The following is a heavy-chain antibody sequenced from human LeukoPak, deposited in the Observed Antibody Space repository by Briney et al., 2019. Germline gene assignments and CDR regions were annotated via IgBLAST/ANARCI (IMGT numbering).Heavy chain of an antibody. J-gene: IGHJ3*02. CDR3: ARELDSSSSGGRAFDI. Sequence: SETLSLTCTVSGGSISSSSYYWGWIRQPPGKGLEWIGSIYYSGSTYYNPSLKSRVTISVDTSKNQFSLKLSSVTAADTAVYYCARELDSSSSGGRAFDIWGQGTMVTVSS. D-gene: IGHD2-15*01. CDR2: IYYSGST. CDR1: GGSISSSSYY. V-gene: IGHV4-39*07.